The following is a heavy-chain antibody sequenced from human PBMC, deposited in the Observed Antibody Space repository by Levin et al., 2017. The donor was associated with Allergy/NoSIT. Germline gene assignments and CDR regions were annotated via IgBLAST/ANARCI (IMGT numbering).Heavy chain of an antibody. CDR3: ARFTRYSGNYFDY. J-gene: IGHJ4*02. CDR1: GGSISSGGYY. D-gene: IGHD1-26*01. CDR2: IYYSGST. V-gene: IGHV4-31*03. Sequence: SSETLSLTCTVSGGSISSGGYYWSWIRQHPGKGLEWIGYIYYSGSTYYNPSLKSRVTISVDTSKNQLSLKLSSVTAADTAVFYCARFTRYSGNYFDYWGQGTLVTVSS.